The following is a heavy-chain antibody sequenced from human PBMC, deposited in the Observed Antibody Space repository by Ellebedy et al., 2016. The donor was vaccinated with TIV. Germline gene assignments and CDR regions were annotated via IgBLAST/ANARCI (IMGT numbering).Heavy chain of an antibody. CDR2: ISNSGSTI. CDR3: ARDARFIDQQHNWFDP. J-gene: IGHJ5*02. CDR1: GFTFSDYY. V-gene: IGHV3-11*01. Sequence: GESLKISCAASGFTFSDYYMIWIRQAPGKGLEWVSYISNSGSTIYYADPVKGRFTISRDNTKTSLSLQMNSLRVEDTAVYYCARDARFIDQQHNWFDPWGQGALVTVSS. D-gene: IGHD2-2*01.